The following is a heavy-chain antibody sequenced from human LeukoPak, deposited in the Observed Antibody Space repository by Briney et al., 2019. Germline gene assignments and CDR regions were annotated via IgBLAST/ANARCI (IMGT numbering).Heavy chain of an antibody. J-gene: IGHJ4*02. Sequence: SETLSLTCTVSGGSISSSSYYWGRIRQPPGKGLEWIGSIYYSGSTYYNPSLKSQVTISVNTSKNQFSLKLSSVTAADTAVYYCARLRGWQQLAYFDYWGQGTLVTVSS. CDR1: GGSISSSSYY. D-gene: IGHD6-13*01. V-gene: IGHV4-39*01. CDR2: IYYSGST. CDR3: ARLRGWQQLAYFDY.